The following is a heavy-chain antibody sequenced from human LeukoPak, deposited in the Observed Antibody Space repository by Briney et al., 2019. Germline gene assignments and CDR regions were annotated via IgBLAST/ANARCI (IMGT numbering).Heavy chain of an antibody. Sequence: ASVKVSCKASVYTFTSYDINWVRQAPGQGLEWMGWMNPNSGNTGYAQKFQGRVTMTRNTSISTAYMELSSLRSEDTAVYYCARRKFGYDDAFDIWGQGTMVTVSS. V-gene: IGHV1-8*01. J-gene: IGHJ3*02. D-gene: IGHD5-12*01. CDR2: MNPNSGNT. CDR3: ARRKFGYDDAFDI. CDR1: VYTFTSYD.